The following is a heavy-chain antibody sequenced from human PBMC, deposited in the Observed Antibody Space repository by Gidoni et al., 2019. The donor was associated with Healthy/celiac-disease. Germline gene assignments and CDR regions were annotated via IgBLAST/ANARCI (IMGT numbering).Heavy chain of an antibody. V-gene: IGHV1-18*01. CDR2: ISAYNGNT. CDR1: GYTFTSYG. D-gene: IGHD5-12*01. CDR3: ARRGLVATGFDP. J-gene: IGHJ5*02. Sequence: QVQLVQAGAAGKKHGASVKVSCRASGYTFTSYGISWVRQAPGQGLEGMGWISAYNGNTNYAQKLQGRVTMTTDTSTSTAYMELRSLRSDDTAVYYCARRGLVATGFDPWGQGTLVTVSS.